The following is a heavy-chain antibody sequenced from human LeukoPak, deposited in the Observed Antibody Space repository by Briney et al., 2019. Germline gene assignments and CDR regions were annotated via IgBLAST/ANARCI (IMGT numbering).Heavy chain of an antibody. J-gene: IGHJ5*02. CDR2: IYYSGST. CDR1: GGSFSGYY. CDR3: ARDQQQLANWFDP. Sequence: PSETLSLTCAVYGGSFSGYYWSWIRQPPGKGLEWIGYIYYSGSTNYNPSLKSRVTISVDTSKNQFSLKLSSVTAADTAVYYCARDQQQLANWFDPWGQGTLVTVSS. D-gene: IGHD6-13*01. V-gene: IGHV4-59*01.